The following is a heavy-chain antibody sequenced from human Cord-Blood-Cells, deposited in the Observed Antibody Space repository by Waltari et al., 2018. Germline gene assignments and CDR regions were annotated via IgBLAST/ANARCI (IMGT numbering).Heavy chain of an antibody. V-gene: IGHV1-2*04. J-gene: IGHJ4*02. CDR2: INPSSGGT. CDR3: ARDTGATRFDY. Sequence: QVQLVQSGAEVKKPGASVKVSCKASGYTFTGYYMHWVRQAPGQGIEWMGWINPSSGGTNYAQKFQGWVTMTRDTSISTAYMELSRLRSDDTAVYYCARDTGATRFDYWGQGTLVTVSS. CDR1: GYTFTGYY. D-gene: IGHD1-26*01.